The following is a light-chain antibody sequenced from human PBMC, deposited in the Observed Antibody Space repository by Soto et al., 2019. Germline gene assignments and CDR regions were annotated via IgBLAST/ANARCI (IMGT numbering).Light chain of an antibody. CDR3: ISYTSDDVRYV. Sequence: QSVLTQPASVSGTPGQSITISCTGSNSDVGLYDFVSWYQHHPGRAPKLIVSEVSHRPSGISNRFSGSKSGNTASLTISRLQSEDEADYYCISYTSDDVRYVFGTGTKVTVL. CDR1: NSDVGLYDF. CDR2: EVS. V-gene: IGLV2-14*01. J-gene: IGLJ1*01.